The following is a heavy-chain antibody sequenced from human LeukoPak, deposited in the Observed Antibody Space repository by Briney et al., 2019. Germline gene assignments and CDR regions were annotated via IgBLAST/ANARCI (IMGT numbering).Heavy chain of an antibody. Sequence: GESLKISCKGSGYTFIDYSIAWVRQMPGKGLEWMGFIHPADSHTTYSPSFQGQVTFSADKSISTAYLQWSSLKASDTAMYYCARRQDIVATAWAYWGQGTLVTVSS. CDR1: GYTFIDYS. V-gene: IGHV5-51*01. CDR3: ARRQDIVATAWAY. J-gene: IGHJ4*02. CDR2: IHPADSHT. D-gene: IGHD5-12*01.